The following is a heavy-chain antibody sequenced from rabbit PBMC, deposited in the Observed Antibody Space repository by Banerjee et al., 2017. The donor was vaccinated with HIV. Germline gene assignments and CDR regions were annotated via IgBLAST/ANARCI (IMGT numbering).Heavy chain of an antibody. J-gene: IGHJ4*01. D-gene: IGHD1-1*01. CDR3: ARDLDGVIGWNFNL. CDR1: GLDFSINYW. Sequence: QEQLVESGGDLVKPGASLTLTCKASGLDFSINYWICWVRQAPGKGLEWIACIDVVKSGSTYYVNWAKGRFTISKTSSTTVTLQMTSLTAADTATYFCARDLDGVIGWNFNLWGPGTLVTVS. CDR2: IDVVKSGST. V-gene: IGHV1S45*01.